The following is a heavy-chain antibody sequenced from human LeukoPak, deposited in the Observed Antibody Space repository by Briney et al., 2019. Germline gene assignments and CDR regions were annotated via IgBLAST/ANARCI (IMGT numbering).Heavy chain of an antibody. V-gene: IGHV3-7*01. CDR2: IEQDGSEK. CDR3: ASLYSSKFDY. D-gene: IGHD6-13*01. CDR1: GFTFSRYW. J-gene: IGHJ4*02. Sequence: GGSLRLSCAASGFTFSRYWMSWVRQAPGKGLEWVANIEQDGSEKYYVDSVKGRFTISRDNAKNSVSLQMNSLVAEDTAVYYCASLYSSKFDYWGQGTLVTVSS.